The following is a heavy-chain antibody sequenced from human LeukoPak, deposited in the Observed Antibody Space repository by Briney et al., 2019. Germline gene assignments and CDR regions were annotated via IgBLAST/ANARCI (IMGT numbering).Heavy chain of an antibody. J-gene: IGHJ3*02. V-gene: IGHV1-8*01. CDR3: ARGPRFMAAAGRYAFDI. CDR2: MNPNSGNT. D-gene: IGHD6-13*01. CDR1: GYTFTSYD. Sequence: ASVKVSCRASGYTFTSYDINWVRQATGQGLEWMGWMNPNSGNTGYAQKFQGRVTMTRNTSISTAYMELSSLRSEDTAVYYCARGPRFMAAAGRYAFDIWGQGTMVTVSS.